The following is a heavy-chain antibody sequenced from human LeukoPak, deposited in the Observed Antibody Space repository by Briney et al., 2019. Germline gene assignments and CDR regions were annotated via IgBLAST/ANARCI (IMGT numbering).Heavy chain of an antibody. J-gene: IGHJ3*01. D-gene: IGHD3-22*01. V-gene: IGHV4-61*02. CDR1: AGSINSGDYY. CDR3: ARGVGTSYDSSRDAFVL. CDR2: IYSPGTN. Sequence: SETLSLTCTVSAGSINSGDYYWSWIRQPAGKGLEWIGRIYSPGTNYNYNPSLKSRVTISLDTSKNQFSLKLTSVTAADTAVDYCARGVGTSYDSSRDAFVLWGQGTMVTVSS.